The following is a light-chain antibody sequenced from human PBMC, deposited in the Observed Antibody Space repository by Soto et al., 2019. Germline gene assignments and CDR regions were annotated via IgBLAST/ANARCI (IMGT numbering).Light chain of an antibody. Sequence: QSVLTQPPSVSAAPGHKVTISCSGTASNIGNDYVSWYQQLPGEAPQLLIYDNNRRPSGIPDRFSGSRSDTSATLGITGLQTGDEADYYCGAWDSSLNVYVLRTGTKVTLL. J-gene: IGLJ1*01. V-gene: IGLV1-51*01. CDR1: ASNIGNDY. CDR2: DNN. CDR3: GAWDSSLNVYV.